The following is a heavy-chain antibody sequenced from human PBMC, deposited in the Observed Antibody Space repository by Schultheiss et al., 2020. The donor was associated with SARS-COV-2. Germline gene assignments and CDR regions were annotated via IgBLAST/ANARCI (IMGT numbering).Heavy chain of an antibody. CDR1: GGSVSSGSYY. CDR2: IYTSGST. J-gene: IGHJ5*02. CDR3: ARVEDIVLMMFDP. Sequence: SETLSLTCTVSGGSVSSGSYYWSWIRQPAGKGLEWIGRIYTSGSTYYNPSLKSRVTISVDTSKNQFSLRLSSVTAADTAVYYCARVEDIVLMMFDPWGQGTLVTVSS. V-gene: IGHV4-61*02. D-gene: IGHD2-8*01.